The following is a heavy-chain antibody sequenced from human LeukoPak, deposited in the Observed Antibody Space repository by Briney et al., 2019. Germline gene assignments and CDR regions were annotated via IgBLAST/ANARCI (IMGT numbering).Heavy chain of an antibody. Sequence: KPGGSLRLSCAASGFTFSSYSMNWVRQAPGKGLEWVSSISSSSSYIYYADSVKGRFTISRDNAKNSLYLQMNSLRAEDTAVYYCARDFDLAGDETFDYWGQGTLVTVSS. CDR3: ARDFDLAGDETFDY. V-gene: IGHV3-21*01. CDR1: GFTFSSYS. CDR2: ISSSSSYI. D-gene: IGHD6-19*01. J-gene: IGHJ4*02.